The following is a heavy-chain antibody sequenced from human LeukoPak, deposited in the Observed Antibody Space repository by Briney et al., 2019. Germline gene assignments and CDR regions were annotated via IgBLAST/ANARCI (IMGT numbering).Heavy chain of an antibody. Sequence: SETLSLTCTVSGGSISSSSYYWGWFRQPPGKGLEWIGSIYYSGSTYYNPSLKSRVTISVDTSKNQFSLKLSSVTAADTAVYYCARRGWFDPWGQGTLVTVSS. J-gene: IGHJ5*02. V-gene: IGHV4-39*07. CDR2: IYYSGST. CDR3: ARRGWFDP. CDR1: GGSISSSSYY. D-gene: IGHD3-10*01.